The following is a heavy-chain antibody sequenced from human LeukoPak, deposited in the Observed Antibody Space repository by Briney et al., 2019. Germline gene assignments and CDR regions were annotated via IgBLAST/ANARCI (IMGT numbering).Heavy chain of an antibody. CDR3: ARDPYSGYDLQAFDY. CDR2: SSSTM. V-gene: IGHV3-48*01. J-gene: IGHJ4*02. Sequence: SSSTMYYADSVKGRFTISRDSAKNSLYLQMNSLRVEDTAMYYCARDPYSGYDLQAFDYWGQGTLVTVSS. D-gene: IGHD5-12*01.